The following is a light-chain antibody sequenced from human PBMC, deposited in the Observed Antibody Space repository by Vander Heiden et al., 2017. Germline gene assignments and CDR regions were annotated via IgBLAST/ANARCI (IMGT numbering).Light chain of an antibody. CDR1: QSISSW. CDR2: KAS. V-gene: IGKV1-5*03. Sequence: DIQMTQSHPTLSASVVDIVTITCRASQSISSWLAWYQQKPGKAPKLLIYKASSLESGGPSRFSGSGSGTEFPLTISSLQPDDFATYYCQQYNSYSPTFGQGTKVEIK. CDR3: QQYNSYSPT. J-gene: IGKJ1*01.